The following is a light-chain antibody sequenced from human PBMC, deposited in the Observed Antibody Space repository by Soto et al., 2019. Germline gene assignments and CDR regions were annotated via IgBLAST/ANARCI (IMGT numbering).Light chain of an antibody. CDR3: MQGTHWPIT. V-gene: IGKV2-30*02. CDR1: QSLVHSDGIAY. J-gene: IGKJ5*01. CDR2: KVS. Sequence: DVVRTQSPLSLPVTLGQPASISCGSNQSLVHSDGIAYFSCFQQRQGRSPRRXXYKVSNRDSGVPARFSGSRSGTDGAMKISRVEAEDGWVYYCMQGTHWPITFGQGTRLEIK.